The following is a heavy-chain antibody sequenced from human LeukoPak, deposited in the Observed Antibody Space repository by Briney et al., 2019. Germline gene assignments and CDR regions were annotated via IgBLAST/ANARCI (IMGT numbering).Heavy chain of an antibody. CDR2: ISWNSGSI. CDR1: GFTFDDYA. CDR3: ARAVRYIDDYGDHFYDY. V-gene: IGHV3-9*01. D-gene: IGHD4-17*01. J-gene: IGHJ4*02. Sequence: PGGSLRLSCAASGFTFDDYAMHWVRQAPGKGLEWVSGISWNSGSIGYADSVKSRFTISRDNAKNTLYLQMNSLRAEDTAVYYCARAVRYIDDYGDHFYDYWGQGTLVTVSS.